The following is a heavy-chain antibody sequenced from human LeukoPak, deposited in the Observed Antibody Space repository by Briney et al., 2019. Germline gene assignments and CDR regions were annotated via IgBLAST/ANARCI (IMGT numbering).Heavy chain of an antibody. D-gene: IGHD3-10*01. V-gene: IGHV1-2*02. CDR1: GYAFTGYY. Sequence: AASVKVSGKASGYAFTGYYMHWVRQAPGQGLEWMGWINPNSGGTNYAQKFQGRVTMTRDTSISTAYMELSSLRSEDTAVYYCARGMVRGAIDYWGQGTLVTVSS. CDR3: ARGMVRGAIDY. J-gene: IGHJ4*02. CDR2: INPNSGGT.